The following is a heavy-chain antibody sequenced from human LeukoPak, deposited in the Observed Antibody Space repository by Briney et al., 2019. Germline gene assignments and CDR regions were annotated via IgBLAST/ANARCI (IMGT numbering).Heavy chain of an antibody. CDR1: GYTFTGYY. V-gene: IGHV1-2*02. CDR2: INPNSGGT. J-gene: IGHJ4*02. CDR3: ARTCPELRYFDWFETGYYFDY. D-gene: IGHD3-9*01. Sequence: GASVKVSCKASGYTFTGYYMHWVRQAPGQGLEWMGWINPNSGGTNYAQKFQGRVTMTRDTSISTAYMELRSLRSDDTAVYYCARTCPELRYFDWFETGYYFDYWGQGTLVTVSS.